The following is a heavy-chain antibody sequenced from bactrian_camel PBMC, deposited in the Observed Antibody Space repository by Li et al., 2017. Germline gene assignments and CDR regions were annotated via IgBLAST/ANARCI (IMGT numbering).Heavy chain of an antibody. J-gene: IGHJ6*01. CDR1: GFTFSRYW. V-gene: IGHV3S1*01. CDR3: ATTKFGSGCGGGFLTADDFRF. Sequence: HVQLVESGGGLVQSGGSLRLSCAASGFTFSRYWMYWFRQGPVKGLEWVSRINDGGVRSYYADSVKGRFIISQDNTKRTLHLQMNSLQPEDTAMYFCATTKFGSGCGGGFLTADDFRFWGQGTQVTVS. D-gene: IGHD2*01. CDR2: INDGGVRS.